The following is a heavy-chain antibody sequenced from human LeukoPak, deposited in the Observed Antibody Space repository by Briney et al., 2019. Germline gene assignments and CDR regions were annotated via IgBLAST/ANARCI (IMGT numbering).Heavy chain of an antibody. Sequence: GGSLRLSCAASGFTFRSYAMSWVRQAPGKGLEWVSAISGSGGSTYYADSVKGRFTISRDNSKNTLYLQMNSLRAEDTAVYYCAKDTAMVQYYLLYWGPGPLFTLSS. J-gene: IGHJ4*02. D-gene: IGHD5-18*01. CDR1: GFTFRSYA. CDR3: AKDTAMVQYYLLY. V-gene: IGHV3-23*01. CDR2: ISGSGGST.